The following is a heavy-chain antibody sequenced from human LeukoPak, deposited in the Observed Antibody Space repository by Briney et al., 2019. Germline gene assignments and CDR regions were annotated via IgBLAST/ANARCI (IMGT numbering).Heavy chain of an antibody. CDR2: IYYSGST. D-gene: IGHD6-13*01. V-gene: IGHV4-39*02. J-gene: IGHJ4*02. CDR1: GGSISSSSYY. CDR3: ARDPAYSSSYSH. Sequence: PSETLSLTCTVSGGSISSSSYYWGWIRQPPGKGLEWIGSIYYSGSTYYNPSLKSRVTISVDTSKNQFSLKLSSVTAADTAVYYCARDPAYSSSYSHWGQGTLVTVSS.